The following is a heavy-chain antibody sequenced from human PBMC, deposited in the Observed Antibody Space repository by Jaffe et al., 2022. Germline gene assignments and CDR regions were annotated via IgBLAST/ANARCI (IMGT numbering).Heavy chain of an antibody. CDR3: AHRPPYDYGDYEVNYYFDY. Sequence: QITLKESGPTLVKPTQTLTLTCTFSGFSLSTSGVGVGWIRQPPGKALEWLALIYWNDDKRYSPSLKSRLTITKDTSKNQVVLTMTNMDPVDTATYYCAHRPPYDYGDYEVNYYFDYWGQGTLVTVSS. CDR2: IYWNDDK. D-gene: IGHD4-17*01. V-gene: IGHV2-5*01. J-gene: IGHJ4*02. CDR1: GFSLSTSGVG.